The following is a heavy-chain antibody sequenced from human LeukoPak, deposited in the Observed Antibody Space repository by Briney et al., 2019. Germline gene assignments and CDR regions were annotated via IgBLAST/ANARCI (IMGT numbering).Heavy chain of an antibody. CDR2: ISYDGSNK. J-gene: IGHJ4*02. Sequence: GGSLRLSCAACGFTFRSYGMHGVRQARGKGREGVAVISYDGSNKYYADSVKGRFTISRDNSKNTLYLQMNRTTPEDTAVYYCAKGKMSGEYSFANWGEGTLVTVSS. CDR3: AKGKMSGEYSFAN. D-gene: IGHD1-1*01. CDR1: GFTFRSYG. V-gene: IGHV3-30*18.